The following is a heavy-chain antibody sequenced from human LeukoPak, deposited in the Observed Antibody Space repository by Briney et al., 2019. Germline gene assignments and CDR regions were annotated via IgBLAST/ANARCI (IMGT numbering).Heavy chain of an antibody. V-gene: IGHV3-23*01. D-gene: IGHD6-13*01. CDR3: PIPPGYSSGWYEVNY. Sequence: GGSLRLSRAASGFTFSSYAMSWVRQAPGKGLEWVSGISGSGGSTYYADSVKGRFTISRDNSRNTLYLQMNSPRAEDTAVYYCPIPPGYSSGWYEVNYWGQGTLVTASS. CDR2: ISGSGGST. J-gene: IGHJ4*02. CDR1: GFTFSSYA.